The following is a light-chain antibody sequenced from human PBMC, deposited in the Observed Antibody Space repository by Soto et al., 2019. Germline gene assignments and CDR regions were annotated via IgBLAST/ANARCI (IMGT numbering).Light chain of an antibody. J-gene: IGKJ1*01. CDR2: EAS. V-gene: IGKV1-5*03. Sequence: DIPLTQFPSTLSASVGDRVTITCRASQNVNIWLTWYQQRPGKAPKLLIYEASNLESGVSSRFSGRGSGTEFTLTISGLQPDDFATYYCQQYITYPTFGQGTKVDIK. CDR1: QNVNIW. CDR3: QQYITYPT.